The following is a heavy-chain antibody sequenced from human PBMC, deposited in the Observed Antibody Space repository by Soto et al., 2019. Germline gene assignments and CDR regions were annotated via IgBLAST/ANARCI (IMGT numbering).Heavy chain of an antibody. CDR3: ARGPTVTTDY. CDR1: GGSISNDVHY. D-gene: IGHD4-17*01. Sequence: QVQLQESGPGLVKPSQTLSLTCTVSGGSISNDVHYWSWFRQPPGKGLEWIGYIYSSGSTYYNPSLKXXVXIXXDTSKNQFSLKFSSVTAADTAVYYCARGPTVTTDYWGQGALVTVSS. J-gene: IGHJ4*02. CDR2: IYSSGST. V-gene: IGHV4-30-4*01.